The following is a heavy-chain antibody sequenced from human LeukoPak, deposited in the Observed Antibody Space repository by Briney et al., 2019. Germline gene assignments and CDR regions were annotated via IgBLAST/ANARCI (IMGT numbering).Heavy chain of an antibody. CDR2: INHSGNT. V-gene: IGHV4-39*07. CDR1: GGSISSSSCY. J-gene: IGHJ4*02. CDR3: VIYGGNSVFDY. D-gene: IGHD4-23*01. Sequence: SETLSLTCTVSGGSISSSSCYWGWIRQHPGKGLEWIGEINHSGNTNYNPSLKSRVTILADPSKNQFSLKLSSVTAADTAVYYCVIYGGNSVFDYWGQGTLVTVSS.